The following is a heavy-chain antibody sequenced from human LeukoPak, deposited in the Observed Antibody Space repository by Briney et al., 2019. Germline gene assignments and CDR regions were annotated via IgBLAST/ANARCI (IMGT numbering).Heavy chain of an antibody. CDR3: ARVFWSGAD. CDR1: GGSINYYY. D-gene: IGHD3-3*01. V-gene: IGHV4-59*12. J-gene: IGHJ4*02. CDR2: IYYSGST. Sequence: PSETLSLTCTVSGGSINYYYWSWIRQPPGKGLEWIGYIYYSGSTNYNPSLRSRVTISVDTSKNQISLKLSSVTAADTAVYYCARVFWSGADWGQGTLVTVSS.